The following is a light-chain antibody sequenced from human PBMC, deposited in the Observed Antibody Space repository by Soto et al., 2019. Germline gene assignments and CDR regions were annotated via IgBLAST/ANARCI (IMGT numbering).Light chain of an antibody. CDR3: QQYSDWRAQ. CDR1: HSVSSS. J-gene: IGKJ1*01. Sequence: EIVMTQSPATLSVSPGERATLFCRASHSVSSSLAWYQQKPGQAPRLLIHGASTRATGIPARLSGSGSGTEFTLTISSLQSEDFAVYYCQQYSDWRAQFRQGTKVEIK. V-gene: IGKV3-15*01. CDR2: GAS.